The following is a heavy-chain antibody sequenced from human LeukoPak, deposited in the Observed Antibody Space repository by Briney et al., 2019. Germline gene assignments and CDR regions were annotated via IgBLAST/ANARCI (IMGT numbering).Heavy chain of an antibody. Sequence: GGSLRLSCAASGFTFSSYAMHWVRQAPGKGLEWVAVISYDGGNKYYADSVKGRFTISRDNSKNTLYLQMNSLRAEDTAVYYCARDRGQLVNGYWGQGTLVTVSS. CDR2: ISYDGGNK. D-gene: IGHD6-13*01. CDR3: ARDRGQLVNGY. J-gene: IGHJ4*02. V-gene: IGHV3-30*04. CDR1: GFTFSSYA.